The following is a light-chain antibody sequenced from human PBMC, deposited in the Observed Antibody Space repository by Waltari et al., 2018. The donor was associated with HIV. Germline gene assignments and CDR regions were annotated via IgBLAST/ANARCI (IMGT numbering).Light chain of an antibody. J-gene: IGKJ1*01. Sequence: EIVLTQSPATLSLSPGERATLSCRASQCVNYYLGWYQQKPGQAPRLLIYEASKRATGIPARFSGSGSGTDFTLTISSLEPEDFAVYYCQHRYNWPRTFGQGTKVEIK. CDR2: EAS. CDR1: QCVNYY. V-gene: IGKV3-11*01. CDR3: QHRYNWPRT.